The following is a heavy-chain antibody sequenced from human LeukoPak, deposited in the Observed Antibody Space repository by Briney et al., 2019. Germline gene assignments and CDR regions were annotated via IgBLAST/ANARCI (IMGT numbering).Heavy chain of an antibody. Sequence: ESLKISCKGSGCSFTSYWIGWVRQMPGKGVEWMGIIYPGDSDTRYSPSFQGQVTILADKSISTAYLQWSSLKASDTAMYYCARHGYNWNDDYYGMDVWGQGTTVTVSS. CDR3: ARHGYNWNDDYYGMDV. J-gene: IGHJ6*02. D-gene: IGHD1-20*01. CDR1: GCSFTSYW. V-gene: IGHV5-51*01. CDR2: IYPGDSDT.